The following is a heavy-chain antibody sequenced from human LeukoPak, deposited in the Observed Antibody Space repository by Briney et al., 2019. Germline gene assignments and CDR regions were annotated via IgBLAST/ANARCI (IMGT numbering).Heavy chain of an antibody. J-gene: IGHJ6*02. CDR2: IYYSGST. Sequence: SETLSLTCTVSGGSISSSSYYWGWIRQPPGKGLEWIGYIYYSGSTNYNPSLKSRVTISVDTSKNQFSLKLSSVTAADTAVYYCARMTTVTYFYYYYGMDVWGQGTTVTVSS. V-gene: IGHV4-61*05. CDR3: ARMTTVTYFYYYYGMDV. CDR1: GGSISSSSYY. D-gene: IGHD4-17*01.